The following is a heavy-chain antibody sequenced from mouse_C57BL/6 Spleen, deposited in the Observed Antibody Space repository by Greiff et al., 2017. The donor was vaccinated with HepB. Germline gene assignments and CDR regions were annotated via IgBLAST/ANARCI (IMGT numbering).Heavy chain of an antibody. CDR2: ISYDGSN. D-gene: IGHD2-4*01. J-gene: IGHJ4*01. CDR3: ARGSGDYDNAMDY. Sequence: EVQLQESGPGLVKPSQSLSLTCSVTGYSITSGYYWNWIRQFPGNKLEWMGYISYDGSNNYNPSLKNRISITRDTSKNQFFLKLNSVTTEDTATYYCARGSGDYDNAMDYWGQGTSVTVSS. V-gene: IGHV3-6*01. CDR1: GYSITSGYY.